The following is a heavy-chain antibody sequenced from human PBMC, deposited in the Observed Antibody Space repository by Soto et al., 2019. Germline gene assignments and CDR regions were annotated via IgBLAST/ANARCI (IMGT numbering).Heavy chain of an antibody. V-gene: IGHV3-23*01. J-gene: IGHJ4*02. CDR1: GFTFSNYA. CDR3: AKTDEAGAGTVYGN. Sequence: EVQLLESGGGLVQPGGSLRLTCAASGFTFSNYAMGWVRQAPGKGLEWVSATGGGGGITFYADSVKGRFTISRDNSKNTLSLQMNSLRAEDTAVYYCAKTDEAGAGTVYGNWGQGTLVTVSS. CDR2: TGGGGGIT. D-gene: IGHD6-19*01.